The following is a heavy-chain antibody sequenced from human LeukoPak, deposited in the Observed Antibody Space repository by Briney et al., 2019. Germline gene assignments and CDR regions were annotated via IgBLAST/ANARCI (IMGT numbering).Heavy chain of an antibody. CDR1: GGSFSGYY. D-gene: IGHD3-10*01. J-gene: IGHJ5*02. CDR2: INHSGST. Sequence: SETLSLTCAVYGGSFSGYYWSWIRQPPGKGLEWIGEINHSGSTNYNPSLKSRVTISVDTSKNQFSLKLSSVTAADTAVYYCARGQYGSGSYYWFDPWGQGTLVTISS. V-gene: IGHV4-34*01. CDR3: ARGQYGSGSYYWFDP.